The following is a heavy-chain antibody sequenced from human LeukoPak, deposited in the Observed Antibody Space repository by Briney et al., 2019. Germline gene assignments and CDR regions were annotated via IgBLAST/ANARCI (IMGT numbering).Heavy chain of an antibody. Sequence: SETLSLTCAVYGGSFSDHSWIWIRQPPGKGLEWIGEINHGGSTTYNPSLKSRVTISVDTSKNQFSLKLRSVTAADTAVYYCVRGGRGVPTARRFKFGDCFDPWGPGTLVTASS. CDR2: INHGGST. V-gene: IGHV4-34*01. CDR3: VRGGRGVPTARRFKFGDCFDP. J-gene: IGHJ5*02. D-gene: IGHD2-2*01. CDR1: GGSFSDHS.